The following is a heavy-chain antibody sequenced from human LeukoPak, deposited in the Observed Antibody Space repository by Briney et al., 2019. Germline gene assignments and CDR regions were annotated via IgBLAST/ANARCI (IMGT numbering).Heavy chain of an antibody. V-gene: IGHV3-23*01. CDR3: AKDLPDYGDYIEGY. CDR2: ISGSGGII. J-gene: IGHJ4*02. CDR1: GFTFSSFG. Sequence: GGSLRLSCAASGFTFSSFGMSWVRQAPGKGLEWVSTISGSGGIIDYADSVKGRFTFSRDNSRNMVYLQMNGLRAEDTAVYYCAKDLPDYGDYIEGYWGQGTLVTVSS. D-gene: IGHD4-17*01.